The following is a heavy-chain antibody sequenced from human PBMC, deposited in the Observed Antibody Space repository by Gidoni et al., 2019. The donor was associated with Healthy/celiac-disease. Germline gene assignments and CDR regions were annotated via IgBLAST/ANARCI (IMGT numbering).Heavy chain of an antibody. D-gene: IGHD3-10*01. CDR1: GFPFDDYG. Sequence: EVQLVESGGGVVRPGGSLRLSCAASGFPFDDYGMSWVRQAPGKGLEWVSGINWNGGSTGYADSVKGRFTISRDNAKNSLYLQMNSLRAEDTALYHCARAGGTMVRGVIDYWGQGTLVTVSS. J-gene: IGHJ4*02. CDR3: ARAGGTMVRGVIDY. V-gene: IGHV3-20*01. CDR2: INWNGGST.